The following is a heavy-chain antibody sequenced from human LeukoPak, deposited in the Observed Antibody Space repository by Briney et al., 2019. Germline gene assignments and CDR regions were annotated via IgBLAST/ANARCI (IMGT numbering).Heavy chain of an antibody. Sequence: GGSLRLSCAASGFTFSNAWMNWVRQAPGKGLEWVGRVKSKASGGTTDYAASVKGRFTISRDDSKNTLYLQIISLKAEDTAVYYCTADDLDYDLSSGKDYWGQGTLVTVSS. CDR3: TADDLDYDLSSGKDY. D-gene: IGHD3-22*01. V-gene: IGHV3-15*01. CDR1: GFTFSNAW. CDR2: VKSKASGGTT. J-gene: IGHJ4*02.